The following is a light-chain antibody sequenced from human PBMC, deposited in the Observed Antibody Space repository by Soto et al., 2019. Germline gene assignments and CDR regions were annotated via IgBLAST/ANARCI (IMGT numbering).Light chain of an antibody. J-gene: IGKJ1*01. V-gene: IGKV3-15*01. CDR3: QQYNDWPLT. CDR2: GAF. CDR1: QSVSSN. Sequence: EILMTQSPVTMSVSTGERATLSCRASQSVSSNLAWYQQKPGQAPSLLIYGAFPRATGIPARFSGTGSGTEFTLTISSLQSEDFALYYCQQYNDWPLTFGHGTKVEI.